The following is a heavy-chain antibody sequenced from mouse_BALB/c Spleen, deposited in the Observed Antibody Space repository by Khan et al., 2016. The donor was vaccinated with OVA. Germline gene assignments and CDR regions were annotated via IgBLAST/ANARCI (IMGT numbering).Heavy chain of an antibody. J-gene: IGHJ3*01. V-gene: IGHV3-2*02. D-gene: IGHD3-3*01. CDR1: GYSITSDYA. Sequence: EVELVESGPGLVKPSQSLSLTCTVTGYSITSDYAWNWIRQFPGNKLEWMGYISYSGSTSYTPSLKSRISITRDTSKHQFFLQFNSVTTEDTATYYCARGRAYWGQGTLVTVSA. CDR3: ARGRAY. CDR2: ISYSGST.